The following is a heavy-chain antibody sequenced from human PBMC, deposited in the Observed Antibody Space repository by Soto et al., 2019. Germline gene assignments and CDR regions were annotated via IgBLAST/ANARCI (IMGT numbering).Heavy chain of an antibody. D-gene: IGHD5-12*01. CDR2: IYYSGST. Sequence: LTCSVSGASISSYYYTWIRQTPGKGLEWIGSIYYSGSTNYNPSLKSRVTISVDKSKNQFSLKLSSVTAADTAVYYCARDAGYNYPRSAFDIWGQGTMVTVSS. J-gene: IGHJ3*02. CDR1: GASISSYY. CDR3: ARDAGYNYPRSAFDI. V-gene: IGHV4-59*12.